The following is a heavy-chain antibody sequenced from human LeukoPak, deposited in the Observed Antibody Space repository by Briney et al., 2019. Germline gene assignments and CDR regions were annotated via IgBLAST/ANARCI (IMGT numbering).Heavy chain of an antibody. J-gene: IGHJ4*02. V-gene: IGHV4-34*12. D-gene: IGHD6-13*01. CDR3: ARRSAAAGNFDS. Sequence: SETLSLTCVVYGGSFSGYYWSWIRQPPGKGLEWIGEIIHSGSTNYNPSLKSRLTMSLDTSKNQFSLILSSVTSADTAVYYCARRSAAAGNFDSWGQGTLVTVSS. CDR1: GGSFSGYY. CDR2: IIHSGST.